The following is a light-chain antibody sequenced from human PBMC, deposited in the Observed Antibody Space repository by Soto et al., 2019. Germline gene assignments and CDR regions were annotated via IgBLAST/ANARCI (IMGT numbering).Light chain of an antibody. CDR1: QSISSW. CDR3: QQYSIYPIT. J-gene: IGKJ5*01. V-gene: IGKV1-5*03. CDR2: NAS. Sequence: DIQMTQSPSTLSVSVGDRVTITCRASQSISSWLAWYQQKPGTAPKSLIYNASSLESGVPSRCSGSGSATEFTLTISSLQPDYFATYYCQQYSIYPITFGQGTRLAIK.